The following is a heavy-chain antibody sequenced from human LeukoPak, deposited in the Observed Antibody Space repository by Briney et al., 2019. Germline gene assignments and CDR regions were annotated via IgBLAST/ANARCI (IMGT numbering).Heavy chain of an antibody. CDR1: GYTFTSYD. CDR2: MNPNSGNT. CDR3: ARGRGQDWFDP. V-gene: IGHV1-8*01. J-gene: IGHJ5*02. Sequence: ASVTVSCMASGYTFTSYDINWVRQAPGQGLDGMGWMNPNSGNTGYAQTLQGRVTMTRNTSISTAYMELSSLRSEDTAVYYCARGRGQDWFDPGGQGTLVTVSS.